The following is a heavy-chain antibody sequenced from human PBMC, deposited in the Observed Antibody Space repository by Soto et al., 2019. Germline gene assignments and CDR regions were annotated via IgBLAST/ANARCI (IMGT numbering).Heavy chain of an antibody. V-gene: IGHV1-46*01. J-gene: IGHJ6*02. CDR1: GYTSTSYY. Sequence: ASVKVSCKASGYTSTSYYMHWVRQAPGQGLEWMGIINPSGGSTSYAQKFQGRVTMTRDTSTSTVYMELSSLRSEDTAVYYCARDRLLLGYSGYPDGDYYYYYGMDVWGQGTTVTVSS. CDR2: INPSGGST. D-gene: IGHD5-12*01. CDR3: ARDRLLLGYSGYPDGDYYYYYGMDV.